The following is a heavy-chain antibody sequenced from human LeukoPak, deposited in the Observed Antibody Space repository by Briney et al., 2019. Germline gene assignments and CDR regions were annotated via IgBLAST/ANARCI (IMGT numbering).Heavy chain of an antibody. CDR3: AREFNYDILTGYYYDAFDI. J-gene: IGHJ3*02. Sequence: PSQTLSLTCTVSGGSISSGSYYGSWIRQPAGKGLEWIGRIYTSGSTNYNPSLKSRVTISVDTSKNQFSLKLTSVTAADTAVYYCAREFNYDILTGYYYDAFDIWGQGTMVTVSS. CDR2: IYTSGST. D-gene: IGHD3-9*01. V-gene: IGHV4-61*02. CDR1: GGSISSGSYY.